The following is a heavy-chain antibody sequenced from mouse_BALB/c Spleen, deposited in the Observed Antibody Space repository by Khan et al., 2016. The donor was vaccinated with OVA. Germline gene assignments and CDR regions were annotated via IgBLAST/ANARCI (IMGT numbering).Heavy chain of an antibody. CDR2: INTYTGEP. Sequence: QIQLVQSGPELKKPGETVKISCKASGYTFTNYGMNWVKQAPGKGLKWMGWINTYTGEPTYADDFKGRFAFSLETSASTAYLQINNLKNEDTGTYVCARKGHWEFDVWGEGTTVTVSS. J-gene: IGHJ1*01. V-gene: IGHV9-3-1*01. CDR3: ARKGHWEFDV. CDR1: GYTFTNYG.